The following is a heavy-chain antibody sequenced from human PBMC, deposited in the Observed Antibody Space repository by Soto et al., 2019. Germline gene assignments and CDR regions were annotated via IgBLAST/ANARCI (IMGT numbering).Heavy chain of an antibody. J-gene: IGHJ2*01. CDR2: ITPRGKTN. V-gene: IGHV3-11*01. CDR3: ARVTNYRYFDL. Sequence: QVQLVESGGGLAKPGVSLRLSCAASGFTFSDYYMTWIRQAPGKGLAWVSSITPRGKTNYYADSVKGRFTISRHNAKNSVSLHLDSLSVGDTAVYYCARVTNYRYFDLWGRGVLVTVSS. CDR1: GFTFSDYY.